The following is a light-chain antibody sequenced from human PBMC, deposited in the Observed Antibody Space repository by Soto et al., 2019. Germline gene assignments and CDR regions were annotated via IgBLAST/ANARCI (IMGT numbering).Light chain of an antibody. CDR2: EVS. J-gene: IGLJ2*01. CDR3: SSYAGSNKKV. CDR1: NSDVGAYNY. V-gene: IGLV2-8*01. Sequence: QSALTQPPSASGSPGQSVTISCTGTNSDVGAYNYVSWYQQHPGKAPKLMIYEVSKRPSGVPDRFSGSKSGNTASLTVSGLQAEDEADYSCSSYAGSNKKVFGGGTKLTVL.